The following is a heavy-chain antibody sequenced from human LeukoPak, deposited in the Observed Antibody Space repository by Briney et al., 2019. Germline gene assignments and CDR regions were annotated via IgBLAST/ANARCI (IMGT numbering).Heavy chain of an antibody. Sequence: PGGSLRLSCAASGFTLSSYSMNWVRQAPGKGLEWVSSISSSSSYIYYADSVKGRFTISRDNAKNSLYLQMNSLRAEDTAVYYCAREGYCSGGSCPYYFDYWGQGTLVTVSS. CDR3: AREGYCSGGSCPYYFDY. J-gene: IGHJ4*02. D-gene: IGHD2-15*01. CDR1: GFTLSSYS. V-gene: IGHV3-21*01. CDR2: ISSSSSYI.